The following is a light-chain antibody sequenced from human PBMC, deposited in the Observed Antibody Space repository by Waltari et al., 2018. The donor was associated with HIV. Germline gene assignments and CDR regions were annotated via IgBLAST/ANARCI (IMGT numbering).Light chain of an antibody. CDR2: RDN. CDR3: QVWDSSTGV. V-gene: IGLV3-9*01. J-gene: IGLJ3*02. Sequence: SYELTQPLSVSVALGQTARITGGGNHIASKYVHWYQQKPGRDPVLVIYRDNIRPSGIPERFSGSNSGNTAILSISRAQAEDEGDYYCQVWDSSTGVFGGGTNLTVL. CDR1: HIASKY.